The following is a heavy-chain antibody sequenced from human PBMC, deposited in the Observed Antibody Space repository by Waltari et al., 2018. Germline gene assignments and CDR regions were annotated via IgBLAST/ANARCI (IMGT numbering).Heavy chain of an antibody. Sequence: QVQLQESGPGLVKPSETLSLTCIVSGTSIPTYYWSWIRQPPGKGLEWIGLISDIGNTKYNPSLKSRVTISGDTSKNQFSLKMSAVTAADTAVFYCARMSGAAAGKFDYWGQGTLVTVSS. J-gene: IGHJ4*02. CDR3: ARMSGAAAGKFDY. CDR1: GTSIPTYY. CDR2: ISDIGNT. D-gene: IGHD6-13*01. V-gene: IGHV4-59*01.